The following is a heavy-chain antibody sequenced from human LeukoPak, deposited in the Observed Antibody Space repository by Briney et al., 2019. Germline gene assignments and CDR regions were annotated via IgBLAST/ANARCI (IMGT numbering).Heavy chain of an antibody. CDR3: ASPLLWFGESRMDV. Sequence: GGSLRLSCAASGFTVSNNYMSWVRQAPGEGLEWVSVIYSGGSTYYADSVKGRFIISRDNSKNTLYLQMNSLRAEDTAVYYCASPLLWFGESRMDVWGQGTTVTVSS. CDR1: GFTVSNNY. J-gene: IGHJ6*02. D-gene: IGHD3-10*01. CDR2: IYSGGST. V-gene: IGHV3-66*01.